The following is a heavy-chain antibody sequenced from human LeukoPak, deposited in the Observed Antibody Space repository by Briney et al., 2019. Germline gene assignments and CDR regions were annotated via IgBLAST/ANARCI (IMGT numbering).Heavy chain of an antibody. Sequence: SETLSLTCAVYGGSFSGYYWSWIRQPPGKGLEWIGEINHSGSTNYNPSLKSRVTISVDTSKNQFSLKLSSVTAADTAVYYCARGRPRLIAGAGMEDYWGQGTLVTVSS. D-gene: IGHD6-19*01. CDR2: INHSGST. V-gene: IGHV4-34*01. CDR1: GGSFSGYY. CDR3: ARGRPRLIAGAGMEDY. J-gene: IGHJ4*02.